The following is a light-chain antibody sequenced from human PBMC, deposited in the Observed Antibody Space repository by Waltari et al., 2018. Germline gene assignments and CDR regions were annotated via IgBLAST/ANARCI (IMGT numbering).Light chain of an antibody. CDR1: SSNIGSNT. V-gene: IGLV1-44*01. CDR2: RNN. Sequence: QSVLTQPPSASGTPGQRVTISCSGSSSNIGSNTVNWYQQLPGTDPKLLIYRNNRRPSGVRARFSGSKAGTSASLAISVLQSEDEADYYCAAWDDSLNGWVFGGGTKLTVL. J-gene: IGLJ3*02. CDR3: AAWDDSLNGWV.